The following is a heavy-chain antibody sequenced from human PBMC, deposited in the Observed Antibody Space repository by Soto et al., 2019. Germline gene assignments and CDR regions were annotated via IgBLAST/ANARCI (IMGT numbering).Heavy chain of an antibody. J-gene: IGHJ3*02. CDR3: AREAYYYGSGSYPYDAFDI. Sequence: EVQLVQSGAEVKKPGESLKISCKGSGYSFTSYWIGWVRQMPGKGLEWMGIIYPGDSDTRYSPSFQGQVTISADKSISTAYLQWSSLKASDTAMYYCAREAYYYGSGSYPYDAFDIWGQGTMVTVSS. CDR2: IYPGDSDT. V-gene: IGHV5-51*01. CDR1: GYSFTSYW. D-gene: IGHD3-10*01.